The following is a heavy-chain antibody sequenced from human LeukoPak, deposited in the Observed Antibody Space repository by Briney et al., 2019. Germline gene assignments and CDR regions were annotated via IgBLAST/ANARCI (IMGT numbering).Heavy chain of an antibody. J-gene: IGHJ4*02. Sequence: SETLSLTCTVSGGSISSYYWSWIRQPPGKGLEWIGYIYYSGSTNYNPSLKSRVTISVDTSKNQFSLKLRYVTAADTAVYYCARGQYASGSYPFDYWGQGTLVTVSS. V-gene: IGHV4-59*01. CDR3: ARGQYASGSYPFDY. D-gene: IGHD3-10*01. CDR1: GGSISSYY. CDR2: IYYSGST.